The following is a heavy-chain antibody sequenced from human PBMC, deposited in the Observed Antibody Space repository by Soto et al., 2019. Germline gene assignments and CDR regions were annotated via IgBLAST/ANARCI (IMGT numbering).Heavy chain of an antibody. CDR2: ISGSGIST. CDR1: GFTFRSYA. V-gene: IGHV3-23*01. CDR3: AKEPVGPDWYFDL. J-gene: IGHJ2*01. Sequence: DVALLESGGGLVQPGGSLRLSCAASGFTFRSYAMSWVRQAPGKGLEWVSGISGSGISTHYADSVKGRFTVSRDNSKNTLYLQMNSLRAEDTAVYNCAKEPVGPDWYFDLWGRGTLVTVST.